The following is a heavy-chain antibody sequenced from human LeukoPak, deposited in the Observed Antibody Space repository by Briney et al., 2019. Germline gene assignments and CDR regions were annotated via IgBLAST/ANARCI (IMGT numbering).Heavy chain of an antibody. J-gene: IGHJ6*02. CDR3: ARVGRIAAAGTYVSGLGYYYYGMDV. CDR1: GGSISSYY. D-gene: IGHD6-13*01. V-gene: IGHV4-59*01. Sequence: SETLSLTCTVSGGSISSYYWSWIRQPPGKGLEWIGYIYCSGSTNYNPSLKSRVTISVDTSKNQFSLKLSSVTAADTAVYYCARVGRIAAAGTYVSGLGYYYYGMDVWGQGTTVTVSS. CDR2: IYCSGST.